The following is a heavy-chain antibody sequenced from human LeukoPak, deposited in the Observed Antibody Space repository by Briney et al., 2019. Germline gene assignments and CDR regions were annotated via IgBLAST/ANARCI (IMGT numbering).Heavy chain of an antibody. J-gene: IGHJ4*02. Sequence: SETLSLTCTVSGGSISSSRYYWGWIRQPPGQGLEWIGSISYSGNTYYNPSLKSRITISVDTSKNQFSLKLISVTAADTAVYYCADLYSGSGGNYWGQGTLVTVSS. CDR3: ADLYSGSGGNY. D-gene: IGHD6-6*01. CDR1: GGSISSSRYY. CDR2: ISYSGNT. V-gene: IGHV4-39*01.